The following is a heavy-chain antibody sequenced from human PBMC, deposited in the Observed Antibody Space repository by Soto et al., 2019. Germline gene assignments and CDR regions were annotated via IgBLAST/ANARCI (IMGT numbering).Heavy chain of an antibody. CDR2: IYHSGST. CDR1: GYSISSGYY. V-gene: IGHV4-38-2*01. CDR3: ARGGSSPSGWFDP. J-gene: IGHJ5*02. D-gene: IGHD2-15*01. Sequence: PSETLSLTCAVSGYSISSGYYWGWIRQPPGKGLEWIGSIYHSGSTYYNPSLKSRVTISVDTSKNQFSLKLSPVTAADTAVYYCARGGSSPSGWFDPWGQGTLVTVSS.